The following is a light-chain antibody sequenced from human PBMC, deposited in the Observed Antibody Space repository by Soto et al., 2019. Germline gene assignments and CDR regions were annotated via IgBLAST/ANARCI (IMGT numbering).Light chain of an antibody. CDR2: VKSDGSH. CDR3: QTWGTGIQV. Sequence: QLVLTQSPSASASLGASVKLTCTLSSGHSSYAIAWHQQQPEKGPRYLMKVKSDGSHNKGDGIPDRFSGSSSGAERYLTISSLQSEDEADYYCQTWGTGIQVFGGGTKLTVL. V-gene: IGLV4-69*01. J-gene: IGLJ3*02. CDR1: SGHSSYA.